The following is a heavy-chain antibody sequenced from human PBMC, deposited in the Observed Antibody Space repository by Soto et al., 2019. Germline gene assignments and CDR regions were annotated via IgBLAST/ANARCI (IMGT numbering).Heavy chain of an antibody. CDR2: ISGSGGST. Sequence: VGSLRLSCAASGFTFSSYAMSWVRQAPGKGLEWVSAISGSGGSTYYADSVKGRFTISRDNSKNTLYLQMNSLRAEDTAVYYCAKDLGYCSSTSCYNYYYYGMDVWGQGTTVTVSS. J-gene: IGHJ6*02. CDR1: GFTFSSYA. D-gene: IGHD2-2*01. CDR3: AKDLGYCSSTSCYNYYYYGMDV. V-gene: IGHV3-23*01.